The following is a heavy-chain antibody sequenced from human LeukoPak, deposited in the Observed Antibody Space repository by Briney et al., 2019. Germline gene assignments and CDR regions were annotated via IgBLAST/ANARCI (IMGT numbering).Heavy chain of an antibody. CDR1: GGSISSSNW. CDR3: ASIRNYGSGSYTGPLTSVSLFDY. CDR2: IYHSGST. V-gene: IGHV4-4*02. Sequence: PSETLSLTCAVSGGSISSSNWWSWVRQPPGKGLEWIGEIYHSGSTNYNPSLKSRVTISVDKSKNQFALKLSSVTAADTAVYYCASIRNYGSGSYTGPLTSVSLFDYWGQGTLVTVSS. D-gene: IGHD3-10*01. J-gene: IGHJ4*02.